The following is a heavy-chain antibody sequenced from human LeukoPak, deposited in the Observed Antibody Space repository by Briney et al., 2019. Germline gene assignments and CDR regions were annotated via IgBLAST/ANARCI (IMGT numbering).Heavy chain of an antibody. V-gene: IGHV3-23*01. J-gene: IGHJ4*02. Sequence: GGSPRLSCAASGFIFSSCVMSWVRQAPGKGLELVSVISGSGGDTYYADSVKGRFTVSRDNSKNTLFLQMNSLRAEDTAVYFCARDVSGWYSTGFAYWGQGTLVTVSS. CDR3: ARDVSGWYSTGFAY. D-gene: IGHD6-19*01. CDR1: GFIFSSCV. CDR2: ISGSGGDT.